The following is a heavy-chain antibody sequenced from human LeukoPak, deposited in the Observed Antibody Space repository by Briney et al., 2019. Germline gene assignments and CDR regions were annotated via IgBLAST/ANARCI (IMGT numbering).Heavy chain of an antibody. CDR2: ISYSDSTI. CDR3: ARFGGKDGYLPPNGFDP. V-gene: IGHV3-11*04. CDR1: GFTFSDYY. D-gene: IGHD5-24*01. J-gene: IGHJ5*02. Sequence: GGSLRLSCAASGFTFSDYYMSWIRQAPGKGLEWVSYISYSDSTIYYADSVKGRFTISRDNAKNSLYLQMNSLRDEDTAVYYCARFGGKDGYLPPNGFDPWGQGTLVNVSS.